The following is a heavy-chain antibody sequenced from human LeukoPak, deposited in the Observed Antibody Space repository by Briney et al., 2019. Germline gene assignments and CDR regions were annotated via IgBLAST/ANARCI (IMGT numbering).Heavy chain of an antibody. J-gene: IGHJ4*02. D-gene: IGHD6-13*01. V-gene: IGHV3-48*03. Sequence: GGSLRLSCAASGFTFSSYEMNWVRQAPGKGLEWVSYISSSGSTIYYADSVKGRFTISRDNAKNSLYLQMNSLRAEDTAVYYCAKDGYSSSWYVGYFDYWGQGTLVTVSS. CDR1: GFTFSSYE. CDR3: AKDGYSSSWYVGYFDY. CDR2: ISSSGSTI.